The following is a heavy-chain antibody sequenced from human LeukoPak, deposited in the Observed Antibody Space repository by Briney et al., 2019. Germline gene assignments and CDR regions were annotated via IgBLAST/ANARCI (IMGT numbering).Heavy chain of an antibody. CDR3: AGGAGGDAFDI. V-gene: IGHV4-34*01. CDR2: IHHSGST. D-gene: IGHD3-10*01. J-gene: IGHJ3*02. CDR1: GGSFSGYY. Sequence: SETLSLTCAVYGGSFSGYYWRWIRQPPGKGLEWIGEIHHSGSTNYNPSLKGRVTISVDTSKNQFSLKLSSVTAADTAVYYCAGGAGGDAFDIWGQGTMVTVSS.